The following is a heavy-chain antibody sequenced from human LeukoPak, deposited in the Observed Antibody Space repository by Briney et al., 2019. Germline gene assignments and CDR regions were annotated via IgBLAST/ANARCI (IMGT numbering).Heavy chain of an antibody. Sequence: GSLTLSCAASGFTFSTYTMRWVRQAPGKGLEWVSTISGNSGSTHYADSVKGRFTISRDNSKNTLSLQMNSLRAEDTALYYCATGRGDPFYYFDYWGQGTLVTVSS. J-gene: IGHJ4*02. V-gene: IGHV3-23*01. D-gene: IGHD4-17*01. CDR1: GFTFSTYT. CDR3: ATGRGDPFYYFDY. CDR2: ISGNSGST.